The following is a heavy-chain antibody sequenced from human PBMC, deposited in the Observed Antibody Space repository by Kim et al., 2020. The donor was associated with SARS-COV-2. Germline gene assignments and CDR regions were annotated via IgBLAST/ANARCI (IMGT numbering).Heavy chain of an antibody. D-gene: IGHD1-20*01. Sequence: SETLSLTCTVSGSSISSGGYYWSWIRQHPGKGLEWIGYIYYSGSTYYNPSLKSRVTISVDTSKNQFSLKLSSVTAADTAVYYCARGIRGGPHYWGQGTLVTVSS. J-gene: IGHJ4*02. CDR1: GSSISSGGYY. CDR3: ARGIRGGPHY. CDR2: IYYSGST. V-gene: IGHV4-31*03.